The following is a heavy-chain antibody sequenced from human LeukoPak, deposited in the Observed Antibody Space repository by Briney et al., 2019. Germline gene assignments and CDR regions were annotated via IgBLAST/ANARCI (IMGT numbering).Heavy chain of an antibody. Sequence: SETLSLTCTVSGDSITSDYWSWIRQPPGKGLEWIGFINNRGTTSYNPSLTSRVTISRDMSKNQFALKLSSVSAADTAVYYCARYRDGDRDISLDIWGLGTLVTVSS. CDR1: GDSITSDY. V-gene: IGHV4-59*08. CDR3: ARYRDGDRDISLDI. J-gene: IGHJ4*02. D-gene: IGHD4-17*01. CDR2: INNRGTT.